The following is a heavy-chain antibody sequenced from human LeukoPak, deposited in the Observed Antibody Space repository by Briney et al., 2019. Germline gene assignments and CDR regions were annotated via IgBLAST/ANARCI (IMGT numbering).Heavy chain of an antibody. CDR2: INHSGST. J-gene: IGHJ4*02. D-gene: IGHD6-13*01. CDR1: GGSFSGYY. V-gene: IGHV4-34*01. Sequence: SDSLSLTCAVYGGSFSGYYWSWIRQPPGKGLEWIGEINHSGSTNYNPSLKSRVTISVDTSKNQFSLKLSSVTAADTAVYYCARRGGSSWYRIHYWGQGTLVTVSS. CDR3: ARRGGSSWYRIHY.